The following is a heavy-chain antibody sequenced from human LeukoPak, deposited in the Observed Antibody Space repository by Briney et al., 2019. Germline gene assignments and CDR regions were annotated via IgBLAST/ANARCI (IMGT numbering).Heavy chain of an antibody. CDR2: IYTSGST. J-gene: IGHJ6*03. V-gene: IGHV4-4*07. Sequence: SETLSLTCTVSGGSISSYYWSWLRQPAGKGLEWIGRIYTSGSTNYNPSLKSRVTMSVDTSKNQFSLKLSSVTAADTAVYYCARADTYYYDSSGHYYMDVWGKGTTVTVSS. D-gene: IGHD3-22*01. CDR3: ARADTYYYDSSGHYYMDV. CDR1: GGSISSYY.